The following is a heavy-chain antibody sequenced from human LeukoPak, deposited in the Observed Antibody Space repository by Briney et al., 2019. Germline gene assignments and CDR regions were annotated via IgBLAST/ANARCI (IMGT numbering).Heavy chain of an antibody. CDR2: INPNSGGT. J-gene: IGHJ4*02. Sequence: GASVKVSCKASGYTFTGYYMHWVRQAPGQGLEWMGWINPNSGGTNYAQKFQGRVTMTRDTSISTAYMELSRLRSDDTAVYYCARGVVVTATSSLLTFLLWGQGTLVTVSS. V-gene: IGHV1-2*02. D-gene: IGHD2-21*02. CDR1: GYTFTGYY. CDR3: ARGVVVTATSSLLTFLL.